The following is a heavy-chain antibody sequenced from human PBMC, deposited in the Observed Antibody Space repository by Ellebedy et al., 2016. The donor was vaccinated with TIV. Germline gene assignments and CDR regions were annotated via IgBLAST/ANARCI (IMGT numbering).Heavy chain of an antibody. CDR3: ARHWHHNSRADS. V-gene: IGHV4-39*01. CDR2: IYYTGST. CDR1: GGPISGSNYY. D-gene: IGHD2/OR15-2a*01. J-gene: IGHJ4*02. Sequence: GSLRLXCGVSGGPISGSNYYWGWIRHPPQKELEWIGTIYYTGSTYIQPSLKSRVSMSVDTSKNQFSLKLNSVTAADTAVYYCARHWHHNSRADSWGQGILVTVSS.